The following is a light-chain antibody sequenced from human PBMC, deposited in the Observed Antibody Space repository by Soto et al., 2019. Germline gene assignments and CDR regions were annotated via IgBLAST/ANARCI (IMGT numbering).Light chain of an antibody. CDR3: QQYGSA. Sequence: EIVLTQSPGTLSLSPGERATLSCRASQSVSSSYLAWYQQKPGQAPRLLIYGASSRATGIPDRFSGSGSGTDFTLTIRRLEPEYVAVYYCQQYGSAFGQGTKVEIK. CDR2: GAS. J-gene: IGKJ1*01. V-gene: IGKV3-20*01. CDR1: QSVSSSY.